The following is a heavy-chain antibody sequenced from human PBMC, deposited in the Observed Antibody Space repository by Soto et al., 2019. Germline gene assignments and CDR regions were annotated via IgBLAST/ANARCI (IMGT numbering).Heavy chain of an antibody. CDR2: INHSGST. D-gene: IGHD1-26*01. V-gene: IGHV4-34*01. CDR3: ATLGPSGSYYDAFDI. Sequence: SSETLSLTCAVYGGSFSGYYWIWIRQPPGKGLEWIGEINHSGSTNYNPSLKSRVTISVDTSKNQFSLKLSSVTAADTAVYYCATLGPSGSYYDAFDIWGQGTMVTVSS. CDR1: GGSFSGYY. J-gene: IGHJ3*02.